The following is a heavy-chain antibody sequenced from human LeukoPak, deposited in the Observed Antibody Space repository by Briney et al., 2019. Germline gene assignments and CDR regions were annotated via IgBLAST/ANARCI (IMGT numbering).Heavy chain of an antibody. V-gene: IGHV3-21*01. CDR2: INSNSNYI. J-gene: IGHJ1*01. CDR1: GFTVSDG. Sequence: GGSLRLSCAASGFTVSDGMNWVRQAPGKGLEWVSSINSNSNYIYYADSVKGRFTISRDNAKDSPYLQMNSLRAEDTAVYYCAREKFADGYFQHWGQGTLVTVSS. D-gene: IGHD3-10*01. CDR3: AREKFADGYFQH.